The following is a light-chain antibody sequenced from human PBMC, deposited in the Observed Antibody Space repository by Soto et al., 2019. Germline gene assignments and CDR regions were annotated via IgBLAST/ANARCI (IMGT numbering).Light chain of an antibody. J-gene: IGKJ1*01. CDR3: QHYNAFPWP. CDR2: GAS. V-gene: IGKV1-12*01. CDR1: QGISSW. Sequence: DIQMTQSPSSVSASVGDRVTITCRASQGISSWLAWYQQKPGKAPKLLIYGASSLESGVPSRFSGSGSGTEFTLTIGGLQPDDFATYYCQHYNAFPWPFGQGTKVDI.